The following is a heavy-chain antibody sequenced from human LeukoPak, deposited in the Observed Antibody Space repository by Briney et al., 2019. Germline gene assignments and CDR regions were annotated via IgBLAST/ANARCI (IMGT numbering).Heavy chain of an antibody. CDR1: GGSISSGDYY. V-gene: IGHV4-30-4*01. Sequence: SQTLSLTCTVSGGSISSGDYYWSWIRQPPGKGLEWIGYIYYSGSTYYNPSLKSRVTISVDTSKNQFSLKLSSVTAADTAVYYCASGIAAAGSLFDYWGQGTLVTVSS. CDR2: IYYSGST. D-gene: IGHD6-13*01. J-gene: IGHJ4*02. CDR3: ASGIAAAGSLFDY.